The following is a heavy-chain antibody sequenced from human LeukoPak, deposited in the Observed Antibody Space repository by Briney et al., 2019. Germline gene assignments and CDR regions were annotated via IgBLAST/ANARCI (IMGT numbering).Heavy chain of an antibody. CDR3: AKAHRSVEGMTTVPYDAFDI. Sequence: GGSPRLSCAASGFTFDDYAMHWVRQAPGKGLEWVSGISWNSGSIGYADSVKGRFTISRDNAKNSLYLQMNSLRAEDTALYYCAKAHRSVEGMTTVPYDAFDIWGQGTMVTVSS. J-gene: IGHJ3*02. V-gene: IGHV3-9*01. CDR1: GFTFDDYA. D-gene: IGHD4-17*01. CDR2: ISWNSGSI.